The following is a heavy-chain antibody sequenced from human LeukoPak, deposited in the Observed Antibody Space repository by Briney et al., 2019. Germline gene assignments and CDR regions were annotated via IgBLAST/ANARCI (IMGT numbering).Heavy chain of an antibody. J-gene: IGHJ4*02. D-gene: IGHD6-19*01. CDR2: ISYDGSNK. CDR1: GFTFSSYG. V-gene: IGHV3-30*18. CDR3: AKGRYRIMQWLVIDY. Sequence: PGGSLRLSCAASGFTFSSYGMHWVRQAPVKGLEWVAVISYDGSNKYYADPVKGRFTISRDNSKNTLYLQMNSLRAEDTAVYYCAKGRYRIMQWLVIDYWGQGTLVTVSS.